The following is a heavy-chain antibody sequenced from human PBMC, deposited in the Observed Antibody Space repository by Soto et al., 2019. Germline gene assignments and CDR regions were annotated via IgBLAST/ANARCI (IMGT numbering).Heavy chain of an antibody. Sequence: GGSLRLSCAASGFTFSSYSMNWVRQAPGKGLEWVSSISSSSGYTYYADSVKGRFTISRDNTKNSLYLQMNSLRAEDTAVFYCARDILQKAFPPYYMDVWGKGTTVTVSS. J-gene: IGHJ6*03. CDR3: ARDILQKAFPPYYMDV. CDR2: ISSSSGYT. V-gene: IGHV3-21*01. D-gene: IGHD4-4*01. CDR1: GFTFSSYS.